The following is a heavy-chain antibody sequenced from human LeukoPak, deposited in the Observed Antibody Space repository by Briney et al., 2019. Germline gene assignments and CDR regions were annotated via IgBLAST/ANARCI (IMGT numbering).Heavy chain of an antibody. J-gene: IGHJ3*01. V-gene: IGHV3-48*01. CDR3: GRHIYPWKYADGFDV. Sequence: GGSLRLSCAASGFTFSSYSMNWVRQAPGKGLEWVSYISSSSSTIYYADSVKGRFTISRDNSKNTLYLQVNSLRVEDTAVYYCGRHIYPWKYADGFDVWGQGTMVTVSS. CDR2: ISSSSSTI. CDR1: GFTFSSYS. D-gene: IGHD1-7*01.